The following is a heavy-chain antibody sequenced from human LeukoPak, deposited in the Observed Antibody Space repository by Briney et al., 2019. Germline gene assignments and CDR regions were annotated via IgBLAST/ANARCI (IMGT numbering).Heavy chain of an antibody. CDR2: IYYSGST. D-gene: IGHD3-10*01. Sequence: SETLSLTCTVSGGSISSYYWSWIRQPPGKGLEWIGYIYYSGSTNYNPSLKSRVTISVDTSKNQFSLKLSSVTAADTAVYYCARSPYVLLWFGEPRFDPWGQGTLVTVSS. CDR3: ARSPYVLLWFGEPRFDP. V-gene: IGHV4-59*01. CDR1: GGSISSYY. J-gene: IGHJ5*02.